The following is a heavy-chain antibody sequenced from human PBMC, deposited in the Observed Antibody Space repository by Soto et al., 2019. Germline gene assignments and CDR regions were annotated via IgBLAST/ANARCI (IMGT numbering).Heavy chain of an antibody. D-gene: IGHD4-4*01. V-gene: IGHV3-23*01. CDR1: GFTLSDYA. J-gene: IGHJ4*02. CDR2: VRGRDATT. Sequence: PGGSLRLSCGASGFTLSDYAMSWVRLAPGKGLEWVSGVRGRDATTYYADSVKGRFTISRDNSKNTLYLQMNSLRAEDTAVYYCATFYSNYASDYWGQGTLVTVSS. CDR3: ATFYSNYASDY.